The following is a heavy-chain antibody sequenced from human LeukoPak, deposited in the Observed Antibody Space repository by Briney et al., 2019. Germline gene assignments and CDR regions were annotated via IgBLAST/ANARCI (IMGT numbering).Heavy chain of an antibody. CDR3: ARDLGLTISDNWFDP. CDR2: IYHTGAT. Sequence: SETLSLTCAVSGYSISSGYFWVWIRQPPGKGLEWIGSIYHTGATYYNPSLRSPVTISVDTSKNEFSLEPNSVTAADTAVYYCARDLGLTISDNWFDPWGQGTLVTVSS. J-gene: IGHJ5*02. D-gene: IGHD3-9*01. V-gene: IGHV4-38-2*02. CDR1: GYSISSGYF.